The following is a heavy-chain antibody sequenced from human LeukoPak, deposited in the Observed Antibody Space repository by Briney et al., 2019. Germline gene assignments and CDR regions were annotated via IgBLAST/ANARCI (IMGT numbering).Heavy chain of an antibody. D-gene: IGHD3-10*01. J-gene: IGHJ4*02. V-gene: IGHV4-4*07. CDR1: GGSISSYY. CDR2: IYTGGST. CDR3: ALLLWFGELFFDY. Sequence: ETLSLTCTVSGGSISSYYWSWIRQPAEKGLEWIGRIYTGGSTNYNPSLKSRVTISVDTSKNQFSLKLSSVTAADTAVYYCALLLWFGELFFDYWGQGTLVTVSS.